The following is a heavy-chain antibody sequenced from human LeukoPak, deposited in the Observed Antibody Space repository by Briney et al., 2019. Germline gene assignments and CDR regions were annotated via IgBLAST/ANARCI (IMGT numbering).Heavy chain of an antibody. J-gene: IGHJ4*02. CDR2: ISAYNGNT. CDR1: GYTFINYG. V-gene: IGHV1-18*01. CDR3: ARLTQWAAAAYFDY. Sequence: GASVKVSCKASGYTFINYGISWVRQAPGQGLEWMGWISAYNGNTNYAQKLQGRVTMTTDISTSTAYMELRSLRSDDTAVYYCARLTQWAAAAYFDYWGQGTLVTVSS. D-gene: IGHD6-13*01.